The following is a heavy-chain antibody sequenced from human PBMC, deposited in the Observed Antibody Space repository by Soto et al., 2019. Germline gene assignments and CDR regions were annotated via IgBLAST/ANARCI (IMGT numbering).Heavy chain of an antibody. CDR3: ARDRYSSGWYDLDY. D-gene: IGHD6-19*01. Sequence: QVQLVESGGGVVQPGRSLRLSCAASGFTFSSYGMHWVRQAPGKGLEWVAVIWYDGSNKYYADSVKGRFTISRDNXXXXLXXXXXXXXAEXXXVYYCARDRYSSGWYDLDYWGQGTLVNVSS. V-gene: IGHV3-33*01. CDR2: IWYDGSNK. CDR1: GFTFSSYG. J-gene: IGHJ4*02.